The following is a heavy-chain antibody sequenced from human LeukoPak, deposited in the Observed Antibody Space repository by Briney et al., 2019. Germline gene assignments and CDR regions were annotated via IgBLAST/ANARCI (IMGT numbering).Heavy chain of an antibody. CDR3: ARPSRESTGLYPDY. CDR1: GFTFSSYS. Sequence: GGSLRLSCAASGFTFSSYSMNWVRQAPGKGLEWVSSISSNSNYIYYADSVKGRFTISRDNAKSSLYLQMNSLRAEDTAVYYCARPSRESTGLYPDYWGQGTLVTVSS. D-gene: IGHD2-8*02. V-gene: IGHV3-21*01. CDR2: ISSNSNYI. J-gene: IGHJ4*02.